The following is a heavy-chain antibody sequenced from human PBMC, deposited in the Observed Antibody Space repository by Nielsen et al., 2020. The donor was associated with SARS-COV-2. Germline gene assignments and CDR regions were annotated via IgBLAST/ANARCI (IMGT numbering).Heavy chain of an antibody. CDR2: INSDGSST. CDR3: ARSRGCSATSCFFDY. Sequence: GESLKISCAASAFTFSTYWMHWVRQAPGKGLVWVSRINSDGSSTSYADSVKGRFTISRDNAKNTLYLQMNSLRAEDTAVYYCARSRGCSATSCFFDYWGQGALVTVSS. CDR1: AFTFSTYW. J-gene: IGHJ4*02. V-gene: IGHV3-74*01. D-gene: IGHD2-2*01.